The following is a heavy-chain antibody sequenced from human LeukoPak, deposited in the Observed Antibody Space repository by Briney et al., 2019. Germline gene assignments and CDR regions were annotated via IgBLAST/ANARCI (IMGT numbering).Heavy chain of an antibody. CDR1: GFTVSSNY. D-gene: IGHD6-19*01. CDR3: VSDLTQWLAFNY. V-gene: IGHV3-66*01. CDR2: IYSDGST. Sequence: GGSLRLSCEASGFTVSSNYLSWVRQAPGKGLEWVSVIYSDGSTYYADSVKGRFTISRHYYRNTLFLQMNSLRAEDTAVYYCVSDLTQWLAFNYWGQGTLVTVSS. J-gene: IGHJ4*02.